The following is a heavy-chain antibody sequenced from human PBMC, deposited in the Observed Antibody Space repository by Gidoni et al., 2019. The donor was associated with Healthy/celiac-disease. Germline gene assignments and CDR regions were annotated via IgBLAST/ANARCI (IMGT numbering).Heavy chain of an antibody. CDR3: ARDGGDSSGYYYALDY. CDR2: INPSGGST. Sequence: QVQLVQSGAEVKQPGASVKVSCKASGYTFTSYYMHWVRQAPGQGLEWMGIINPSGGSTSYAQKFQGRVTMTRDTSTSTVYMELSSLRSEDTAVYYCARDGGDSSGYYYALDYWGQGTLVTVSS. CDR1: GYTFTSYY. J-gene: IGHJ4*02. V-gene: IGHV1-46*03. D-gene: IGHD3-22*01.